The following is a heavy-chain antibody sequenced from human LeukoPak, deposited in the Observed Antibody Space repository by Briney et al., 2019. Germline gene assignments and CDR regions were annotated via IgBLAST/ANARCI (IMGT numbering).Heavy chain of an antibody. J-gene: IGHJ4*02. CDR3: ARDSLSFGVYGGYVFDY. CDR2: ISAYNGNT. Sequence: ASVKVSCKASGYTFTRYGISWVRQAPGQGLEWMGWISAYNGNTNYAQKLQGRVTMTTDTSTSTAYMELRSLRSDDTAVYYCARDSLSFGVYGGYVFDYWGQGTLVPVSS. CDR1: GYTFTRYG. D-gene: IGHD5-12*01. V-gene: IGHV1-18*01.